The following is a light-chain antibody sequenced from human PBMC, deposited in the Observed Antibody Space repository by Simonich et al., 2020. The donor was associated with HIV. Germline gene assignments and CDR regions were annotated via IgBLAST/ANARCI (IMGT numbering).Light chain of an antibody. CDR1: QSISIW. Sequence: DIHMTQPPSTLSASVGARVTITSRTSQSISIWLAWYQQKPGKAPKLLIYKASSLESGVPSRFSGSGSGTEFTLTISSLQPDDFATYYCQQYNSYQYTFGQGTKLEIK. CDR2: KAS. J-gene: IGKJ2*01. CDR3: QQYNSYQYT. V-gene: IGKV1-5*03.